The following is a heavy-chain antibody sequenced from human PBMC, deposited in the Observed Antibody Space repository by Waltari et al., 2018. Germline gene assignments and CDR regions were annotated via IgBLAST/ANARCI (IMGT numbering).Heavy chain of an antibody. Sequence: EVQLLESGGGLVQPGGSLRLSCAASGFTFSSYAVGWVRPAPGKGLEWVSAISGSGGSTYYADSVKGRFTISRDNSKNTLYLQMNSLRAEDTAVYYCAKVYYDSSGYYPFDYWGQGTLVTVSS. CDR3: AKVYYDSSGYYPFDY. V-gene: IGHV3-23*01. J-gene: IGHJ4*02. CDR1: GFTFSSYA. CDR2: ISGSGGST. D-gene: IGHD3-22*01.